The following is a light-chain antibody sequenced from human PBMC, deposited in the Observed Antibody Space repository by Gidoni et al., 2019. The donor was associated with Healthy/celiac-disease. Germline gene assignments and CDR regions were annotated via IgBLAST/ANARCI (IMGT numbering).Light chain of an antibody. CDR1: QSVLDSSSNNYY. CDR3: HQYYSART. V-gene: IGKV4-1*01. Sequence: DIVMTQSPDSLAVSLGERATINCKSSQSVLDSSSNNYYLAWYQQKPGQPPKLLIYWASTRESGVPDRFSGSGSGTDFTLTISSLQAEDVAVYYCHQYYSARTFGQGTKVEIK. J-gene: IGKJ1*01. CDR2: WAS.